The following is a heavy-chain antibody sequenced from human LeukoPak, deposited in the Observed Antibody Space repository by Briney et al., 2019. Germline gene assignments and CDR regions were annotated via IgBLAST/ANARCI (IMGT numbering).Heavy chain of an antibody. CDR2: RSGSGGAT. CDR1: GFTFSSYA. V-gene: IGHV3-23*01. D-gene: IGHD3-16*01. J-gene: IGHJ4*02. Sequence: GGSLRLSCAASGFTFSSYAMSWVRQPPGKGLVWVSGRSGSGGATYYADSVKGCFTISRNTSKNTLYRQMNNQRAEDTALYYCAKEYVHFDYWGQGTLVTVSS. CDR3: AKEYVHFDY.